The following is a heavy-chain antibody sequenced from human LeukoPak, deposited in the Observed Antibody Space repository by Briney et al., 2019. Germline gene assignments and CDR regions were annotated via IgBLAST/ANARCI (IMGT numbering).Heavy chain of an antibody. CDR1: GFTVSSYA. J-gene: IGHJ6*04. CDR2: ISGSGGST. D-gene: IGHD3-10*02. CDR3: AELGITMIGGV. V-gene: IGHV3-23*01. Sequence: PGGSLRLSCAASGFTVSSYAMSWVRQAPGKGLEWVSAISGSGGSTYYADSVKGRFTISRDNAKNSLYLQMNSLRAEDTAVYYCAELGITMIGGVWGKGTTVTISS.